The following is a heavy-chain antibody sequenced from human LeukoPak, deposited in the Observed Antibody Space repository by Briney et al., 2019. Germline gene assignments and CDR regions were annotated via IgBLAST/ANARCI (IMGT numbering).Heavy chain of an antibody. J-gene: IGHJ4*02. CDR1: GFSFSGYA. V-gene: IGHV3-64*04. D-gene: IGHD2-2*01. CDR3: AHGSMYQLDY. Sequence: GGSLRLSCAASGFSFSGYAMFWVRQAPGKGLEFVSAISSGGLDTYYTDSVRGRFTISRDNAKNSLYLQMNSLRAEDTAVYYCAHGSMYQLDYWGQGTLVTVSS. CDR2: ISSGGLDT.